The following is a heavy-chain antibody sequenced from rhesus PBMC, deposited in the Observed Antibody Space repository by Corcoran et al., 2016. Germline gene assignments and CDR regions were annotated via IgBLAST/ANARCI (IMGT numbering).Heavy chain of an antibody. CDR3: ASQDYYDSGYYLFDY. CDR1: GGSLRSSS. D-gene: IGHD3-28*01. CDR2: IYGSGSST. J-gene: IGHJ4*01. V-gene: IGHV4-169*02. Sequence: QLPLQESGPGLVTPSATLSVTCAVSGGSLRSSSWRWLRQAPGPGLEGMGYIYGSGSSTNYNTTLKRRVTLSVDTSNNQLSLKLSSVTAADTAGDYCASQDYYDSGYYLFDYWGQGVLVTVSS.